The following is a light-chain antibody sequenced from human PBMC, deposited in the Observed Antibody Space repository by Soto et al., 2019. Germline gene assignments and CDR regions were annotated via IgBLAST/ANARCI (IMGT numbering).Light chain of an antibody. CDR1: QSVSSN. V-gene: IGKV3-15*01. J-gene: IGKJ1*01. Sequence: EIVMTQSPATLSVSPGERATLSCRASQSVSSNLAWYQQKPGQAPRLLIYGASTRATGIPARFSGSASGTEFTLTISTLQSEDFGVYYCQQYNNWPWTFGQGTNVEIK. CDR2: GAS. CDR3: QQYNNWPWT.